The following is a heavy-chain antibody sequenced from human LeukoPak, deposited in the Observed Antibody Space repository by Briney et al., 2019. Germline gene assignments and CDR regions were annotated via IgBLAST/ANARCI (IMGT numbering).Heavy chain of an antibody. CDR1: GFTFSSYS. Sequence: GGSLRLSCAASGFTFSSYSMNWVRQAPGKGLEWVSYISSSGSTIYYADSVKGRFTISRDNAKNSLYLQMNSLRAEDTAVYYCARVGIAAAGTGEDYWGQGTLVTVSS. CDR2: ISSSGSTI. CDR3: ARVGIAAAGTGEDY. D-gene: IGHD6-13*01. J-gene: IGHJ4*02. V-gene: IGHV3-48*04.